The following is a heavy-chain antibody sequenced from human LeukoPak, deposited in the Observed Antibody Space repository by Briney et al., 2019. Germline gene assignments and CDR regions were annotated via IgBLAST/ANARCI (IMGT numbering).Heavy chain of an antibody. Sequence: GGSLRLSCAASGFTFISYAMHWVRQAPGKGLEWVALISYDGSSKYYADSVKGRFTISRDNSKNTLYLQMNSLRAEDTAVYYCAKDSNYYVSSGYPRDWGQGTLVTVSS. D-gene: IGHD3-22*01. CDR3: AKDSNYYVSSGYPRD. CDR2: ISYDGSSK. J-gene: IGHJ4*02. V-gene: IGHV3-30*18. CDR1: GFTFISYA.